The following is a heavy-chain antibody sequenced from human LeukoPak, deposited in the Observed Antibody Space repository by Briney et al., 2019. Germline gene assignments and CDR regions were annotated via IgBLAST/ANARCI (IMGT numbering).Heavy chain of an antibody. V-gene: IGHV4-59*12. D-gene: IGHD2-21*02. CDR1: GGSISSYY. J-gene: IGHJ5*02. Sequence: SETLSLTCTVSGGSISSYYWSWIRQPPGKGLEWIGDIYYSGSTNYNPSLKSRVTISVDTSKNQFSLKLSSVTAADTAVYHCARDRHIDCGGDCYSGFDPWGQGTLVTVSS. CDR3: ARDRHIDCGGDCYSGFDP. CDR2: IYYSGST.